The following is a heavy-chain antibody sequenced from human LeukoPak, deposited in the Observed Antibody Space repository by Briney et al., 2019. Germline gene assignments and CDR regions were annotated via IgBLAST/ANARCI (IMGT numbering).Heavy chain of an antibody. CDR2: IRSKANNYAT. Sequence: GGSLKLSCAASGFSFSGSSMHWVRQASGKGLEWVGRIRSKANNYATAYAESVKGRFTISRDDSKNTAYLQMNSLKTEDTAVYYCTHGWFDPWGQGTLVTVSS. CDR3: THGWFDP. J-gene: IGHJ5*02. CDR1: GFSFSGSS. V-gene: IGHV3-73*01.